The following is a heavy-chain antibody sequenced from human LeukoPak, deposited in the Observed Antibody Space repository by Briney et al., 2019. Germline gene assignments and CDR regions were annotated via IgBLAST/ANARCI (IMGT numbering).Heavy chain of an antibody. CDR2: ISNSGGRT. Sequence: GGSLRLSCAASGFTFSSYAMSWVRQAPGKGLEWVSSISNSGGRTFYTDSVKGRFTLSRDNSKITLYLQMNSLRAEDTAVYYCAKSYNGYESKPDYWGQGTLVTVSS. J-gene: IGHJ4*02. CDR1: GFTFSSYA. D-gene: IGHD5-12*01. V-gene: IGHV3-23*01. CDR3: AKSYNGYESKPDY.